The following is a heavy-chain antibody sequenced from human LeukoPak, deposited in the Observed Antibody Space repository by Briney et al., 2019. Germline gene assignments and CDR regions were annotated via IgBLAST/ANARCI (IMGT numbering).Heavy chain of an antibody. Sequence: ASVKVSCKASGYTFTSYYMHWVRQAPGQGLEWMGWINPNSGGTNYAQKFQGWVTMTRDTSISTAYMELSRLRSDDTAVYYCARGGSSWYYFDYWGQGTLVTVSS. J-gene: IGHJ4*02. V-gene: IGHV1-2*04. D-gene: IGHD6-13*01. CDR2: INPNSGGT. CDR3: ARGGSSWYYFDY. CDR1: GYTFTSYY.